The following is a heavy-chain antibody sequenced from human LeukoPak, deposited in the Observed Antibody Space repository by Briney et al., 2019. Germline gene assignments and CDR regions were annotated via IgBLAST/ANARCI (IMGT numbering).Heavy chain of an antibody. CDR1: GYTISSGYY. V-gene: IGHV4-38-2*02. Sequence: SETLSLTCTVSGYTISSGYYWGWIRQPPGKGLEWIGTIHHSGTTYYNPSLKSRITISVDTSKNQFSLKLSSVTAADTAVFYCARRGTYYYVSGSFLPHDAFDIWGQGTMVTVSS. CDR3: ARRGTYYYVSGSFLPHDAFDI. CDR2: IHHSGTT. D-gene: IGHD3-10*01. J-gene: IGHJ3*02.